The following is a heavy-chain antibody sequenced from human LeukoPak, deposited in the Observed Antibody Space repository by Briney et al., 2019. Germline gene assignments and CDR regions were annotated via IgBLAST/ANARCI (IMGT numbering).Heavy chain of an antibody. CDR1: GGTFSRYA. D-gene: IGHD3-22*01. J-gene: IGHJ6*02. V-gene: IGHV1-69*04. CDR3: ARDYDSSGYYPPLHYYGMDV. Sequence: SVKVSCKASGGTFSRYAFSWVRQAPGQGLEWMGRIIPILGIANYAQKFQGRVTITADKSTSTAYMELSSLRSEDTALYYCARDYDSSGYYPPLHYYGMDVWGQGTTVTVSS. CDR2: IIPILGIA.